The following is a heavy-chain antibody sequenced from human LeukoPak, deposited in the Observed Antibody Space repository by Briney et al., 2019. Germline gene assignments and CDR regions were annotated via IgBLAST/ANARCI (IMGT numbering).Heavy chain of an antibody. J-gene: IGHJ6*02. D-gene: IGHD5-18*01. CDR2: ISSSGSTI. V-gene: IGHV3-11*01. Sequence: GGSLRLSCAASGFTFSDYYMSWIRQAPGKGLEWVSYISSSGSTIYYADSVKGRFTIFRDNAKNSLYLQMNSLRGEDTAVYYCARDTAMVGGYYYGMDVWGQGTTVTVSS. CDR3: ARDTAMVGGYYYGMDV. CDR1: GFTFSDYY.